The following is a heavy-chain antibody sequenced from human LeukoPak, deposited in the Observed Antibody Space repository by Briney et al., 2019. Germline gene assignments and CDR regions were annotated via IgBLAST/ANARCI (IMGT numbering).Heavy chain of an antibody. Sequence: SETLSLTCTVPGGSISTGNYYWSWIRQPAGEGLEWIGRFYTGSTNYNPSLKSRVTISVDTSKNQFSLKLNSVTAADTAVYYCARGSVATIKSPFDYWGQGTLVTVSS. J-gene: IGHJ4*02. D-gene: IGHD5-12*01. V-gene: IGHV4-61*02. CDR3: ARGSVATIKSPFDY. CDR1: GGSISTGNYY. CDR2: FYTGST.